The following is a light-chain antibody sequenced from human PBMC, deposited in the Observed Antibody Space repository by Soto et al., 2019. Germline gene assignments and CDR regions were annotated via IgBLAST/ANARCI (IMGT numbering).Light chain of an antibody. CDR1: QSVGSN. V-gene: IGKV3-15*01. Sequence: IGLTQSPDTLSVSPGEGATLSCRASQSVGSNLAWFRQKPGQAPRLLIYGISVRATGVPARFSGSGSGTEFILTISSLQSEDFATYYCQQYNQWPITFGQGTRLEIK. CDR3: QQYNQWPIT. CDR2: GIS. J-gene: IGKJ5*01.